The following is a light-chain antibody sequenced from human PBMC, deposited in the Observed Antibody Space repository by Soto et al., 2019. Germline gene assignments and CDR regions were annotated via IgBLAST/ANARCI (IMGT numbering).Light chain of an antibody. J-gene: IGLJ1*01. V-gene: IGLV2-14*01. CDR2: EVS. CDR3: FSYTSSGTYV. Sequence: QALLTEPASVAGAPGQAIIISCTGTRSDVGNYKYVSWYQQHPGKAPKLMIYEVSNRPSGVSNRFSGSKSGNTASLTISGLQAEDETDYYCFSYTSSGTYVFGTGTKVTVL. CDR1: RSDVGNYKY.